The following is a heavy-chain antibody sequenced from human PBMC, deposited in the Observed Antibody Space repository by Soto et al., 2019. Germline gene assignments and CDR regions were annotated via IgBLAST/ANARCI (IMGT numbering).Heavy chain of an antibody. V-gene: IGHV4-39*01. Sequence: SETLSLTCTVSGDSISSSRYYWGWIRQPPGKGLEWIGSIYYSGSTYYNPSLKSRVTISVDTSKNQFSLKLSSVTAADTAVYYCARLSIAAGENWFDPWGQGTLVTVSS. J-gene: IGHJ5*02. D-gene: IGHD6-6*01. CDR1: GDSISSSRYY. CDR3: ARLSIAAGENWFDP. CDR2: IYYSGST.